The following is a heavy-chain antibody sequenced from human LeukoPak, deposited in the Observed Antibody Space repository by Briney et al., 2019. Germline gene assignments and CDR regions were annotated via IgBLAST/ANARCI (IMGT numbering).Heavy chain of an antibody. Sequence: GGSLRLSCAASGFTFSSSSMNWVRQAPGNGLEWVSSISSNTIYIYYADSVKGRFTISRDNAKNSLYLQINSLRAEDTAVYYCARGGVTVQKLDAFDIWGQGTMVTVSS. J-gene: IGHJ3*02. CDR1: GFTFSSSS. D-gene: IGHD1-1*01. CDR2: ISSNTIYI. CDR3: ARGGVTVQKLDAFDI. V-gene: IGHV3-21*01.